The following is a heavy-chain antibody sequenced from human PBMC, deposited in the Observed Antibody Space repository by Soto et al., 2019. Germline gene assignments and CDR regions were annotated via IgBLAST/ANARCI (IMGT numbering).Heavy chain of an antibody. Sequence: QVQLQESGPGLVKPSETLSLTCTVSGGSISSYYWSWIRQPPGKGLEWIGYIYYSGSTNYNPSLKSRVTISVDTSKNQFSLKLSSVTAADTAVYYCARRPATTRWFDPWGQETLVTVSS. J-gene: IGHJ5*02. D-gene: IGHD1-26*01. CDR3: ARRPATTRWFDP. CDR1: GGSISSYY. CDR2: IYYSGST. V-gene: IGHV4-59*01.